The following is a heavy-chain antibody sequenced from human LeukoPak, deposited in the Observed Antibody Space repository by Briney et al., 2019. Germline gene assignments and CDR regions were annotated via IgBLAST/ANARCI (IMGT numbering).Heavy chain of an antibody. V-gene: IGHV3-33*08. CDR1: GFIFSRHQ. CDR3: ARAYYDSSGYYGYFDY. Sequence: GGSLRLSRAASGFIFSRHQMEWARQAPGKGLEWVAVIWYDGSNKYYADSVKGRFTISRDNSKNTLYLQMNSLRAEDTAVYYCARAYYDSSGYYGYFDYWGQGTLVTVSS. J-gene: IGHJ4*02. CDR2: IWYDGSNK. D-gene: IGHD3-22*01.